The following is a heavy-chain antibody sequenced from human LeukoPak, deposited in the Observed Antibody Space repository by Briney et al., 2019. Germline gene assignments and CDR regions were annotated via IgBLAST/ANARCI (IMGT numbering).Heavy chain of an antibody. V-gene: IGHV4-61*02. CDR1: GGSISSGTYY. CDR3: ARSVRSGWFVDDAFDI. D-gene: IGHD6-19*01. J-gene: IGHJ3*02. CDR2: IYTSGST. Sequence: SETLSLTCTVSGGSISSGTYYWSWIRQPAGKGLEWIGRIYTSGSTNYNPSLKSRVTISIDSSKNQFALKLKSVTAADTAVYYCARSVRSGWFVDDAFDIWGLGTMVTVSS.